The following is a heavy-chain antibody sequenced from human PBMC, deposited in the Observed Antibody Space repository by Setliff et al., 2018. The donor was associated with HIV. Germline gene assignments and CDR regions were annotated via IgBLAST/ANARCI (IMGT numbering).Heavy chain of an antibody. CDR3: AKVFVFGIDY. CDR1: GFTFSTYA. CDR2: VGAVGGPT. J-gene: IGHJ4*02. D-gene: IGHD3-10*02. V-gene: IGHV3-23*01. Sequence: GGSLRLSCAASGFTFSTYAMGWVRQAPGKGLEWVSTVGAVGGPTHYAESVKGRFSISKDNSKNALYLQMSSLRDEDTAVYYCAKVFVFGIDYWGRGTLVTVS.